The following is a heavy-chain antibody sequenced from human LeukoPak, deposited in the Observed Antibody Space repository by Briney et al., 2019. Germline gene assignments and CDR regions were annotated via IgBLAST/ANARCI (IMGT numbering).Heavy chain of an antibody. V-gene: IGHV4-59*01. CDR3: AREGGYSYGSLFD. J-gene: IGHJ4*02. Sequence: PSETLSLTCTVSGGSISSYYWSWIRQPPGKGLEWIGYIYYSGSTNYNPSLKSRVTISVDTSKNQFSLKLSSVTAADMAVYYCAREGGYSYGSLFDWGQGTLVTVSS. CDR2: IYYSGST. D-gene: IGHD5-18*01. CDR1: GGSISSYY.